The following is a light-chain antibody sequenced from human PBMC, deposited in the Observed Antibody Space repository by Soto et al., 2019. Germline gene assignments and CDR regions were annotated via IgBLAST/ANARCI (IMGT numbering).Light chain of an antibody. V-gene: IGLV2-8*01. CDR1: KNDIGVYDF. CDR2: EVV. J-gene: IGLJ1*01. Sequence: QSALTQPPSASGSPGESLIISCTGTKNDIGVYDFVSWYQHHPGKAPRLIIYEVVQRPSGVPDRFSGSKSGNTASLTVSGLQAADEADYFCGSYAGSNTYVFGSGTKLTVL. CDR3: GSYAGSNTYV.